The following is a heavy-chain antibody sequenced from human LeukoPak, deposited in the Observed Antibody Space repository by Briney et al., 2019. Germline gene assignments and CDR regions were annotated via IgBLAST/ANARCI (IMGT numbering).Heavy chain of an antibody. J-gene: IGHJ4*02. D-gene: IGHD3-9*01. Sequence: ASVKVSCKASGYTFTSYGISWVRQAPGQGLEWMGWISAYNGNTNYAQKLQGRVTMTTDTSTSTAYMELRSLRSDDTAVYYCARDPEIRYFDWLSGLPRFDYWGQGTLVTVSS. CDR3: ARDPEIRYFDWLSGLPRFDY. CDR1: GYTFTSYG. CDR2: ISAYNGNT. V-gene: IGHV1-18*01.